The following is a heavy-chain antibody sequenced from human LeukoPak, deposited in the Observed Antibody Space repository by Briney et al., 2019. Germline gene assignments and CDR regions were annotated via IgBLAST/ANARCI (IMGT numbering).Heavy chain of an antibody. CDR3: ARDRGYYDSSGYPYY. D-gene: IGHD3-22*01. V-gene: IGHV1-2*02. J-gene: IGHJ4*02. Sequence: ASVKVSCKTSGYTFTSYDINWVRQATGQGLEWMGWMNPNSGGTNYAQKFQGRVTMTRDTSISTAYMELSRLRSDDTAVYYCARDRGYYDSSGYPYYWGQGTLVTVSS. CDR2: MNPNSGGT. CDR1: GYTFTSYD.